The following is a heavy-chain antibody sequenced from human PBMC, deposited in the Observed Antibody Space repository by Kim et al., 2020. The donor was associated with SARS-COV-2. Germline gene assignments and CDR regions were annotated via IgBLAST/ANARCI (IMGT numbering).Heavy chain of an antibody. CDR3: ARVSFWSGYYINY. D-gene: IGHD3-3*01. J-gene: IGHJ4*02. V-gene: IGHV3-30*07. Sequence: YAASVNVRLTISRDNSKNTLYLQMNRLGAEDTAVYYGARVSFWSGYYINYWGQGTLVTVSS.